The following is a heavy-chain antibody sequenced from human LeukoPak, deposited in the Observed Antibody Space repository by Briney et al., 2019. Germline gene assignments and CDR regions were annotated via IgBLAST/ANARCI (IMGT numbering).Heavy chain of an antibody. CDR1: GFTFSSYS. J-gene: IGHJ6*02. V-gene: IGHV3-48*02. CDR2: ISSSSSTI. Sequence: GGSLRLSRAASGFTFSSYSMNWVRQAPGKGLEWVSHISSSSSTIYYADSVKGRFTISRDNAKNSLYLQMNSLRDEDTAVYFCARDEKSYGYGYYYGMDVWGQGTTVTVSS. CDR3: ARDEKSYGYGYYYGMDV. D-gene: IGHD5-18*01.